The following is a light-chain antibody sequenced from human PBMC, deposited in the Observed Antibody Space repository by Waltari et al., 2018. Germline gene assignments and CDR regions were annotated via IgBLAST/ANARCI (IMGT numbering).Light chain of an antibody. CDR2: DAY. CDR3: LQRKEWPPT. V-gene: IGKV3-11*01. CDR1: QSVGKH. Sequence: RQSVGKHRACTHKKPGHGARLPSYDAYNRATGIPPRFRGSGSEPDFTLTINSLEPEDFAVYYCLQRKEWPPTFGQGTTVEIK. J-gene: IGKJ1*01.